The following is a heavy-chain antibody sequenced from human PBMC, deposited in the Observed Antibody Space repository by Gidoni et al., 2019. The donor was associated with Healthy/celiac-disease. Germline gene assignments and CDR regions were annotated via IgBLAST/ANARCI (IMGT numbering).Heavy chain of an antibody. J-gene: IGHJ4*02. D-gene: IGHD6-6*01. Sequence: EVQLVESGGGLVKPGGSLRLSCAASGFTFSSYSMNWVRQAPGKGLEWVSSISSSSSYIYYADSVKGRFTISRDNAKNSLYLQMNSLRAEDTAVYYCARDRIIAARTRWGFDYWGQGTLVTVSS. V-gene: IGHV3-21*01. CDR2: ISSSSSYI. CDR3: ARDRIIAARTRWGFDY. CDR1: GFTFSSYS.